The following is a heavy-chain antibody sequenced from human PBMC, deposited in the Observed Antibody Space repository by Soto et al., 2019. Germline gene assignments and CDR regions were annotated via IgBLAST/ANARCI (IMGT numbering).Heavy chain of an antibody. J-gene: IGHJ4*02. CDR2: VSSGGGT. CDR1: GFTFSTYA. CDR3: AKRRGAGGHFDY. D-gene: IGHD2-15*01. V-gene: IGHV3-23*01. Sequence: GGSLRLSCAASGFTFSTYAMGWVRQAPGKGLEWVSVVSSGGGTHYADSVKGRFTVSRDNSKNTLSLQMNSLRADDTAVYYCAKRRGAGGHFDYWGQGALVTVSS.